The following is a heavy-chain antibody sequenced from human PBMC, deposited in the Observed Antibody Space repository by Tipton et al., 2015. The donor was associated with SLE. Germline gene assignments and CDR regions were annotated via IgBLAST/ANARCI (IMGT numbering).Heavy chain of an antibody. D-gene: IGHD3-3*01. J-gene: IGHJ4*02. Sequence: QLVQSGAEVKKPGSSVKVSCKPSGGSFNRNAFSWVRQAPGQGLEWMGGIIPMFGTAKYAQKFQGRVTITADESTSTVYMELSSLRSEDTAVYYCARVNSQTYYDFWSGYLDYWGQGTLVTVSS. CDR1: GGSFNRNA. CDR2: IIPMFGTA. V-gene: IGHV1-69*01. CDR3: ARVNSQTYYDFWSGYLDY.